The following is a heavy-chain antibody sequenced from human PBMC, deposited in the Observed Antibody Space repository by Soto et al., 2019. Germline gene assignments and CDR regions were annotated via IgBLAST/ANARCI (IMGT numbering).Heavy chain of an antibody. CDR2: IYYSGST. Sequence: SETLSLTCTVSGGSISSYYWSWIRQPPGKGLEWIGYIYYSGSTNYNPSLKSRVTISVDTSKNQFSLKLSSVTAADTAVYYCARQGRAARLGAFGIWGQGTMVTVSS. D-gene: IGHD6-6*01. J-gene: IGHJ3*02. V-gene: IGHV4-59*08. CDR1: GGSISSYY. CDR3: ARQGRAARLGAFGI.